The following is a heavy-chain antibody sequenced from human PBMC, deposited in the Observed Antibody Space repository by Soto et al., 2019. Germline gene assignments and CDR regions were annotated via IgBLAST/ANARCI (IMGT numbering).Heavy chain of an antibody. J-gene: IGHJ4*02. V-gene: IGHV3-30*03. CDR1: GFTFSSYG. Sequence: QVQLVESGGGVGQPGRSLRLSCAASGFTFSSYGMHWVRQAPGKGLEWVAVISYDGSNKYYADSVKGRFTISRDNAKKTLYLQMISMRAADEAVYYCASECGDYDYWGQEAMVTVST. D-gene: IGHD4-17*01. CDR3: ASECGDYDY. CDR2: ISYDGSNK.